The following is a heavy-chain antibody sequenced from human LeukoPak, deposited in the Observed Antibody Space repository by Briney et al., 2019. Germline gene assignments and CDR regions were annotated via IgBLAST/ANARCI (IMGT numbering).Heavy chain of an antibody. CDR2: IYYSGNT. D-gene: IGHD1-26*01. CDR1: GGSISSSSYY. J-gene: IGHJ3*02. CDR3: ARGRWDLLLCAFDI. V-gene: IGHV4-39*07. Sequence: TSETLSLTCTVSGGSISSSSYYWGWIRRPPGKGLEWIGTIYYSGNTYYNPSIRSRVTISVDTSKKQFSLKLSSVTAADTAVYYCARGRWDLLLCAFDIWGQGTMVTVSS.